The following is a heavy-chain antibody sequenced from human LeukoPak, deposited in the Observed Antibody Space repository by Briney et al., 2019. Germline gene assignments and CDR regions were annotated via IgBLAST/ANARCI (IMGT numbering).Heavy chain of an antibody. D-gene: IGHD4-17*01. CDR2: IYSGGST. Sequence: SGGSLRLSCAASGFSVSSNYMSWVRQAPGKGLEWVSVIYSGGSTYYADSVKGRFTISRDNSKNTLYLQMNSLRVEDTAVYYCAKGHYGDFPHWHDYWGQGTLVTVSS. V-gene: IGHV3-53*01. CDR3: AKGHYGDFPHWHDY. CDR1: GFSVSSNY. J-gene: IGHJ4*02.